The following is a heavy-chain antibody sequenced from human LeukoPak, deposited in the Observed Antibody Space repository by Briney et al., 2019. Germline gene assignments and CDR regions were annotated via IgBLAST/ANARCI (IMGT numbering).Heavy chain of an antibody. Sequence: SETLSLTCTVSGYSVSGGYYWGWIRQPPGKGLEWIGSIYHSGSSYFNPSLKSRVTISVDTSKNQFSLKLSSVTAADTAVYYCARGPYAYWGQGTLVTVSS. D-gene: IGHD4-17*01. CDR3: ARGPYAY. J-gene: IGHJ4*02. CDR2: IYHSGSS. CDR1: GYSVSGGYY. V-gene: IGHV4-38-2*02.